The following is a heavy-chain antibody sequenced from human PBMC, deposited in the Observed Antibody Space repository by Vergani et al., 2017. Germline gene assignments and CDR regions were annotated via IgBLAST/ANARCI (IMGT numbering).Heavy chain of an antibody. J-gene: IGHJ6*02. V-gene: IGHV4-61*02. CDR3: AREPRYSTTWRFLLRDMDV. Sequence: QVQLVQSGAEVKKPGSSVKVSCKASGGTFSSGSYYWSWFRQPAGKGLEWIGRFYTGGGTSYNPSLKSRVTISVDTSKNQFSLQLSSVTAADTAGYYCAREPRYSTTWRFLLRDMDVWGQGTTVTVSS. CDR1: GGTFSSGSYY. D-gene: IGHD3-16*02. CDR2: FYTGGGT.